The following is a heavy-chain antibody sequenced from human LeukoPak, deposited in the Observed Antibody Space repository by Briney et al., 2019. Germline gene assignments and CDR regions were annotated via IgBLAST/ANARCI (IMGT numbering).Heavy chain of an antibody. CDR3: ARGWGYLDY. CDR2: IYYSGST. D-gene: IGHD7-27*01. J-gene: IGHJ4*02. CDR1: GGSINSFH. Sequence: PSETLSLTCTVSGGSINSFHWTWIRQPPGKGLEWIGYIYYSGSTNYNPSLQSRVTISVATSKNNFSLRLSSVTAADTAVYYCARGWGYLDYWGQGTLVTVSS. V-gene: IGHV4-59*01.